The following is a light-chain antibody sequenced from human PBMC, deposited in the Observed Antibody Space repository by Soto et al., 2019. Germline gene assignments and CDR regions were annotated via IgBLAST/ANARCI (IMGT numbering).Light chain of an antibody. CDR2: AAS. Sequence: DIQMTQSPSSVSASVGDRVTITCRASQGISNWLAWYQQQPGKAPKLLIYAASSLQSGVPSRFSGGGSGTHFTLIISSLQPEDFATYYCQQTNTLLPLTFGGGTKVDIK. J-gene: IGKJ4*01. CDR3: QQTNTLLPLT. CDR1: QGISNW. V-gene: IGKV1-12*01.